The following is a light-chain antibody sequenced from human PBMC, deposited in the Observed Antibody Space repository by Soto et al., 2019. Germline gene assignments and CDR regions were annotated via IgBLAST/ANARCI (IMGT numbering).Light chain of an antibody. Sequence: DIQMTQSPSSLSASVGDRVTITCRASQSIYSSLNWYHQKPGKAPKLLIYAASNLQRGVPSRFSGSGSVTDFTLSISSLQPEDFATYYCQQSYSAPYTFGQGTKLEI. V-gene: IGKV1-39*01. CDR2: AAS. CDR3: QQSYSAPYT. CDR1: QSIYSS. J-gene: IGKJ2*01.